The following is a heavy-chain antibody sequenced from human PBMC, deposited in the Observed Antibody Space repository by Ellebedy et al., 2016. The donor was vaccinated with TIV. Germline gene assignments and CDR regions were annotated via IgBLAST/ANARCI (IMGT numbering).Heavy chain of an antibody. CDR2: INAGNGNT. CDR3: ASSTIVGATDFDY. J-gene: IGHJ4*02. D-gene: IGHD1-26*01. CDR1: GYTFTSYA. V-gene: IGHV1-3*01. Sequence: ASVKVSXXASGYTFTSYAMHWVRQAPGQRLEWMGWINAGNGNTKYSQKFQGRVTITRDTSASTAYMELSSLRSEDTAVYYCASSTIVGATDFDYWGQGTLVTVSS.